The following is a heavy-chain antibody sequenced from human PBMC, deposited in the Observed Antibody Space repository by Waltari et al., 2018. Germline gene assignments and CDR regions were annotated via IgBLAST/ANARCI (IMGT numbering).Heavy chain of an antibody. CDR1: GFSVSRYA. Sequence: QVQLVESGGGVVQPGKSLTPSGEVSGFSVSRYAMHWVRQAPGKGLEWVAVISFDGNNIYFADSVKGRFTINRDNSKNTLSLQMNSLTPEDTAIYYCARDGHSYFYGSWSDYWGQGTLVTVSS. V-gene: IGHV3-30*01. CDR3: ARDGHSYFYGSWSDY. J-gene: IGHJ4*02. CDR2: ISFDGNNI. D-gene: IGHD3-10*01.